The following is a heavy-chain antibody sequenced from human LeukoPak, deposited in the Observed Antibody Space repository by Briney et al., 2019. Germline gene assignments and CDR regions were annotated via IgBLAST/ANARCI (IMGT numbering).Heavy chain of an antibody. Sequence: GGSLRLSCVASGFAVGSNYMSWVRQAPGKGLEWVSSISSRGDNSYYADSVKGRFTISRDNSKSTLYLQMTSLRAEDSTFFYCTKRTDSTGSRASAFDVWGQGTVVTVSS. CDR1: GFAVGSNY. CDR2: ISSRGDNS. D-gene: IGHD2/OR15-2a*01. J-gene: IGHJ3*01. V-gene: IGHV3-23*01. CDR3: TKRTDSTGSRASAFDV.